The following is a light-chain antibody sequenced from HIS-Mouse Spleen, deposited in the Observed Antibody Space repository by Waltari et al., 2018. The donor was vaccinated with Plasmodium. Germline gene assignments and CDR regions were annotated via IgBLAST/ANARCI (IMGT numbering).Light chain of an antibody. J-gene: IGKJ2*01. V-gene: IGKV4-1*01. CDR2: WAS. Sequence: DIVMTQSPDSLAVSLGERATINCKSSQSVLYSSNNKNNLAWYQQKPGQPPKLLIYWASTRESGVPNRFSSSGSGTDFTLTISSLQDEDVAVYYCQQYYSTPYTFGQGTKLEIK. CDR1: QSVLYSSNNKNN. CDR3: QQYYSTPYT.